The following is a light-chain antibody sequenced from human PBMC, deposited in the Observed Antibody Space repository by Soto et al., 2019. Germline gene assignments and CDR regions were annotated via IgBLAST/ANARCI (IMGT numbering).Light chain of an antibody. CDR1: QSILTY. CDR3: QQSYPSPWT. V-gene: IGKV1-39*01. Sequence: DIQMTESPSTLSASVGDRVTITCRASQSILTYLNWFQQKPGKAPKLLMYAASSLQGGVPSRFSGSGSGTDGTITISSLQPEDFETYFCQQSYPSPWTFGQGTKVDIK. CDR2: AAS. J-gene: IGKJ1*01.